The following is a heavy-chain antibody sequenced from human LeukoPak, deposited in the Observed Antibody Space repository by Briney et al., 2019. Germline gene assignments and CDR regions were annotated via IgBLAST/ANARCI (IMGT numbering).Heavy chain of an antibody. V-gene: IGHV3-7*01. CDR1: GFTFSNTW. Sequence: AESLRLSCAASGFTFSNTWMAWVRQAPGKGLEWVANINQDGSTKQYVDSVKGRFTISRDNAKNSLYLQMNSLSAEDTAVYYCARDQIGSLDYWGQGTLVPVSS. J-gene: IGHJ4*02. D-gene: IGHD1-26*01. CDR3: ARDQIGSLDY. CDR2: INQDGSTK.